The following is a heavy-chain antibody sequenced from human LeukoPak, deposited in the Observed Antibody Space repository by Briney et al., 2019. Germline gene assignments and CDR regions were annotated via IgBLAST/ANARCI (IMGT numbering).Heavy chain of an antibody. V-gene: IGHV3-48*03. D-gene: IGHD1-26*01. Sequence: PGGSLRLSCAASGFTFSSYEMNWVRQAPGKGLEWVSYISSSGSTIYYADSVKGRFTISRDNAKNSLYLQMNSLRAEDTAVYYCAREGEGGSYLRRYAFDIWGQGTMVTVSS. CDR3: AREGEGGSYLRRYAFDI. CDR2: ISSSGSTI. CDR1: GFTFSSYE. J-gene: IGHJ3*02.